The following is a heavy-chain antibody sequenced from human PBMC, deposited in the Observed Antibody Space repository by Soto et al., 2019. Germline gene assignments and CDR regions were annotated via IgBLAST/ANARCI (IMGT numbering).Heavy chain of an antibody. D-gene: IGHD3-10*01. CDR2: IYYSGST. CDR3: ARLSLWFGEFNYFDY. J-gene: IGHJ4*02. V-gene: IGHV4-59*08. CDR1: GGSISSYY. Sequence: SETLSLTCTVSGGSISSYYWSWIRQPPGKGLEWIGYIYYSGSTNYNPSLKSRVTISVDTSKNQFSLKLSSVTAADTAVYYCARLSLWFGEFNYFDYWGQGTLVTVSS.